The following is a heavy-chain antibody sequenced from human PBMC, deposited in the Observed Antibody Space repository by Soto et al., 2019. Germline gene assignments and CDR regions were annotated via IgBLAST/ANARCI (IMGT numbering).Heavy chain of an antibody. CDR2: VSSSGST. CDR3: ASGFYDSRGYSEAFDI. CDR1: GGSISGDH. D-gene: IGHD3-22*01. J-gene: IGHJ3*02. V-gene: IGHV4-59*01. Sequence: LSLTCTVSGGSISGDHWNWIRQPPGKGLEWIAYVSSSGSTKYNPSLKSRVTISIDTTKNQFSLRLSSVTAADTAVYYCASGFYDSRGYSEAFDIWGQGTKGTGSS.